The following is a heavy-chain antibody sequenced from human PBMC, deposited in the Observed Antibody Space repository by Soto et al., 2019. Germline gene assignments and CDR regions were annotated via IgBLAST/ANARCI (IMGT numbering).Heavy chain of an antibody. Sequence: EVQLVQSGGGLVKPGGSVRLSCAASGFTFGDTPMNWVRQAPGKGLEWVGRLKSKSDGGATDLAAAVRGRFTITRDASTTTLNLQMDSLKTEDTAGYDCIAGRNTKGAHTFDYWGQGTLVTVSS. CDR3: IAGRNTKGAHTFDY. CDR1: GFTFGDTP. J-gene: IGHJ4*01. V-gene: IGHV3-15*07. CDR2: LKSKSDGGAT.